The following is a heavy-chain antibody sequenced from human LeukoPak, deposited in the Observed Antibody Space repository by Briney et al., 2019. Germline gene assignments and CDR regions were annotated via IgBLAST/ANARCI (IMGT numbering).Heavy chain of an antibody. J-gene: IGHJ4*02. CDR3: ASHWGGY. CDR2: IYDSGTT. D-gene: IGHD3-16*01. Sequence: SGGSLRLSCAASEFTFSSYWMSWVRQAPGKGLEWVSIIYDSGTTHYADSVKGRFTISRDNLKNILYLQMNSLRAEDTAVYYCASHWGGYWGQGTLVTVSS. V-gene: IGHV3-53*01. CDR1: EFTFSSYW.